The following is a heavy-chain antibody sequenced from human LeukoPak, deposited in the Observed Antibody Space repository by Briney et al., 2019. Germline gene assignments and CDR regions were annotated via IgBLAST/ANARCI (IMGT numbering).Heavy chain of an antibody. D-gene: IGHD3-22*01. Sequence: AGGSLRLSCAASGFTFRNYALSWVRQTPGKGLEWIGNIYSSGDTSYNPSVKSRVTMSVDTSKDQFSLELNSVTAADTAVYYCGRDSGFWLYWGQGTLVTVSS. V-gene: IGHV4-59*04. J-gene: IGHJ4*02. CDR2: IYSSGDT. CDR3: GRDSGFWLY. CDR1: GFTFRNYA.